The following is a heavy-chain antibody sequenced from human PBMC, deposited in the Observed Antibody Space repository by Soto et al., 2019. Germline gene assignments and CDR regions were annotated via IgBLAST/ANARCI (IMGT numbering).Heavy chain of an antibody. V-gene: IGHV1-46*01. CDR3: ARYYDSSGPAFDY. CDR2: INPPDGST. D-gene: IGHD3-22*01. CDR1: GYTFSDYY. J-gene: IGHJ4*02. Sequence: QVQLVQSGAEVKKPGASVKVSCKASGYTFSDYYIHWVRQAPRHGLDWMGIINPPDGSTTYAQKIQGRVSMNSDTSTSTVYMEVGSLRSEDTAIYYCARYYDSSGPAFDYWGQGTLVTVSS.